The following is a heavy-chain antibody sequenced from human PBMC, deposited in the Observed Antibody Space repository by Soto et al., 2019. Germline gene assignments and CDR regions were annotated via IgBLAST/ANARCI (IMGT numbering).Heavy chain of an antibody. V-gene: IGHV3-11*01. CDR1: GFTFSDYY. D-gene: IGHD6-13*01. Sequence: GSLRLSCAASGFTFSDYYMSWIRQAPGKGLEWVSYISGTYTIIDYADSVKGRFTISRDNAKNSLYLQMNSLRDEDTAIYYCARVGLSAAAYDHWGQGTLVTVSS. CDR3: ARVGLSAAAYDH. CDR2: ISGTYTII. J-gene: IGHJ5*02.